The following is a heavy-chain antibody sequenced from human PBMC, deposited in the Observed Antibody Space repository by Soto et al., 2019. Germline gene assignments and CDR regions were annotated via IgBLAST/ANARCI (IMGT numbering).Heavy chain of an antibody. Sequence: GGSLRLSCAASGFTFSSYSMNWVRQAPGKGLEWVSSISSSSSYIYYADSVKGRFTISRDNAKNSLYLQMNSLRAEDTAVYYCAKLKPGRNSSSWYYFDYWGQGTLVTVSS. CDR3: AKLKPGRNSSSWYYFDY. D-gene: IGHD6-13*01. J-gene: IGHJ4*02. CDR2: ISSSSSYI. CDR1: GFTFSSYS. V-gene: IGHV3-21*01.